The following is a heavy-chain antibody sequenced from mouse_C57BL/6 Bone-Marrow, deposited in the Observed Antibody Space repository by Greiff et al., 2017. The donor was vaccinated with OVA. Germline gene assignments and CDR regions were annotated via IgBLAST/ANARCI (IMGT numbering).Heavy chain of an antibody. D-gene: IGHD3-2*02. J-gene: IGHJ4*01. V-gene: IGHV6-3*01. Sequence: EVKVVESGGGLVQPGGSMKLSCVASGFTFSNYWMNWVRQSPEKGLEWVAQIRLKSDNYATHYAESVKGRFTISRDDSKSSVYLQMNNLRAEDTGIYYCTGDSSGYVMDYWGQVTSVTVSS. CDR3: TGDSSGYVMDY. CDR1: GFTFSNYW. CDR2: IRLKSDNYAT.